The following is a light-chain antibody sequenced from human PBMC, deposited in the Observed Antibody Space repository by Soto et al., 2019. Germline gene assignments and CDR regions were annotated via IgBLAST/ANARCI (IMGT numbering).Light chain of an antibody. J-gene: IGKJ1*01. CDR3: QQYSIWPRA. CDR2: GAS. CDR1: QSVSSN. Sequence: EIMMTQSPATLSVSPGERATLSCRASQSVSSNLAWYQQKPGQAPRLLFYGASTRATGIPARFSGSGSGTEFPLTISSLQSEDFAVYYCQQYSIWPRAFGQGTKVEFK. V-gene: IGKV3-15*01.